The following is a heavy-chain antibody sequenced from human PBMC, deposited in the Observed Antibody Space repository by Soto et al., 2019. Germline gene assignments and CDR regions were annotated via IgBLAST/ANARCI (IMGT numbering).Heavy chain of an antibody. D-gene: IGHD3-3*02. CDR1: GGSFSTAA. V-gene: IGHV1-69*13. CDR3: ARDKDRPQLGGNYYYIMDV. CDR2: IVPIFRTA. Sequence: SVKVSCKASGGSFSTAAISWVRQAPGQGLEWMGGIVPIFRTADYAQTFQGRVTITADESTSTAYLELSSLRSEDTAVYYCARDKDRPQLGGNYYYIMDVWGQGTTVTVSS. J-gene: IGHJ6*02.